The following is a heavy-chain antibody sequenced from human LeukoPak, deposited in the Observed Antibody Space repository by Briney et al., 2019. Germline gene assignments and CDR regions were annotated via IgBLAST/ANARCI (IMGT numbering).Heavy chain of an antibody. J-gene: IGHJ4*02. Sequence: GGSLRLSCAASGFTFSSYSMNWVRQAPGKGLEWVSYIWSSTSAVYYADSVKGRFTISRDNAKNSLYLQMNSLRDEDTAVYYCARGNGNKYYFDYWGQGTLVTVSS. V-gene: IGHV3-48*02. CDR3: ARGNGNKYYFDY. D-gene: IGHD2-8*01. CDR2: IWSSTSAV. CDR1: GFTFSSYS.